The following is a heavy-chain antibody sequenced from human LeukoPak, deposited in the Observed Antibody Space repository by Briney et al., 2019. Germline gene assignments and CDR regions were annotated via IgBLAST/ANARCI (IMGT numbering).Heavy chain of an antibody. J-gene: IGHJ6*03. CDR2: ISSSGSTI. Sequence: PGGSLRLSCAASGFTFSDYYMSWIRQAPGKGLEWVSYISSSGSTIYYADPVKGRFTISRDNAKNSLYLQMNSLRAEDTAVYYCARDTAMVHYYYYYYMDVWGKGTTVTVSS. V-gene: IGHV3-11*04. D-gene: IGHD5-18*01. CDR3: ARDTAMVHYYYYYYMDV. CDR1: GFTFSDYY.